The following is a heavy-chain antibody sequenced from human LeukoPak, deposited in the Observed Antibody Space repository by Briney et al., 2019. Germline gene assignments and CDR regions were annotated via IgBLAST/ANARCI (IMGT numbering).Heavy chain of an antibody. D-gene: IGHD1/OR15-1a*01. CDR1: GFTFSSYG. CDR3: AKKAAGTVREGMDV. J-gene: IGHJ6*02. CDR2: ISYDGSNK. Sequence: GGSLRLSCAASGFTFSSYGMHWVRQAPGKGLEWVAVISYDGSNKYYADSVKGRFTISRDNSKNTLYLQMNSLRVEDTAVYYCAKKAAGTVREGMDVWGQGTTVTVSS. V-gene: IGHV3-30*18.